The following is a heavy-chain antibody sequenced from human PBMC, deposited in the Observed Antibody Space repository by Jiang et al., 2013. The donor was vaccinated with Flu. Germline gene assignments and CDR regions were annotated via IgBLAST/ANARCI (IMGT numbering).Heavy chain of an antibody. CDR3: ARAGAESFGTFDV. CDR1: GDSISRGGYS. J-gene: IGHJ3*01. V-gene: IGHV4-30-2*01. Sequence: GSGLVKPSQTLSLTCTVSGDSISRGGYSWTWIRQPPGKGLEWIGYIYYSGNTYYNPSLKSRVAVSIDRSKNQFSLKLSSVTAADTAMYYCARAGAESFGTFDVWGQGTMVTVSS. CDR2: IYYSGNT. D-gene: IGHD1-26*01.